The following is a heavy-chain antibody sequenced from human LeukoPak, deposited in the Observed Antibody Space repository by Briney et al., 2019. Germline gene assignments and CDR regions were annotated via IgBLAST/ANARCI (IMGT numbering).Heavy chain of an antibody. V-gene: IGHV4-59*08. Sequence: PSETLSLTCAVYGGSFSGYYWSWIRQPPGKGLEWIGYMYYSGSTNYNPSLKSRVTISVDTSKNKFSLKLSFVTAADTAVYYCARVDRAVAGIPSLDWAFDIWGQGTMVTVSS. D-gene: IGHD6-19*01. CDR1: GGSFSGYY. J-gene: IGHJ3*02. CDR2: MYYSGST. CDR3: ARVDRAVAGIPSLDWAFDI.